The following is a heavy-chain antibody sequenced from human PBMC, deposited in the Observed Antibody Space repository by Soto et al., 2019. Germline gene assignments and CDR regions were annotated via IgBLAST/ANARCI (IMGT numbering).Heavy chain of an antibody. CDR2: ITSRSTYI. CDR1: GFTFHDST. J-gene: IGHJ4*02. V-gene: IGHV3-21*02. CDR3: ARGGAEGGAF. Sequence: VQLVESGGGLVKPGGSLRLSCAASGFTFHDSTMNWVRQAPGKGLEWVSSITSRSTYIYYADSVKGRFTISRDNANNSLYFQMNSLGVDETAVYYCARGGAEGGAFWGQGVLVTVSS. D-gene: IGHD3-16*01.